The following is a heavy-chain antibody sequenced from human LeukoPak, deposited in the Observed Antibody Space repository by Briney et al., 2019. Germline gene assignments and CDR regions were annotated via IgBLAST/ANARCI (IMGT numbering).Heavy chain of an antibody. CDR3: ARVVGDYHTFDY. J-gene: IGHJ4*02. CDR2: IIPILGIA. D-gene: IGHD4-17*01. CDR1: GGIFSSYA. Sequence: SVKVSCKASGGIFSSYAISWVRQAPGQGLEWMGRIIPILGIANYAQKFQGRVTITADKSTSTAYMELSSLRSEDTAVYYCARVVGDYHTFDYWGQGTLVTVSS. V-gene: IGHV1-69*04.